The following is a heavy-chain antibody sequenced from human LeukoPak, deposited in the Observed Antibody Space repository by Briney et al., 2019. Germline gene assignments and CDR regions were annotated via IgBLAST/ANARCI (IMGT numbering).Heavy chain of an antibody. CDR2: ISPYNGNT. D-gene: IGHD6-19*01. V-gene: IGHV1-18*01. CDR3: ARSIQQWLEHDN. Sequence: ASVKVSCKASGYTFNTYGITWVRQAPGQGLEWMGWISPYNGNTNYAQKFQGRVTLTTDTSTSTAYMELRSLRSDDTAVYYCARSIQQWLEHDNWGQGTLVTVSS. CDR1: GYTFNTYG. J-gene: IGHJ1*01.